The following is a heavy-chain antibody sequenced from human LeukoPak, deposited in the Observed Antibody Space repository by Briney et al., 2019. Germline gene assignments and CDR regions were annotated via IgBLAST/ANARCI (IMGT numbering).Heavy chain of an antibody. CDR1: GGSISSYY. CDR2: IYHSGST. V-gene: IGHV4-59*12. J-gene: IGHJ6*02. Sequence: SETLSLTCTVSGGSISSYYWTWIRQPPGKGLEWIGYIYHSGSTYYNPSLKSRVTISVDRSKNQFSLKLSSVTAADTAVYYCARDVRSYDILTGYYYYYGMDVWGQGTTVTVSS. CDR3: ARDVRSYDILTGYYYYYGMDV. D-gene: IGHD3-9*01.